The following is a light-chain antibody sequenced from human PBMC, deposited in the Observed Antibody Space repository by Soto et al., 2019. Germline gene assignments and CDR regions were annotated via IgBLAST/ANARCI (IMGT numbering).Light chain of an antibody. Sequence: DILLTQSPSALSASVGDSVTITCRASQKISTCLAWYQQKPGKAPKSLIYDASSMESGVPARFSGSGSGTEFTLTISSLQPEDFAGYYCHQHREWPMTFGQGTRVDTK. V-gene: IGKV1-5*01. J-gene: IGKJ5*01. CDR1: QKISTC. CDR2: DAS. CDR3: HQHREWPMT.